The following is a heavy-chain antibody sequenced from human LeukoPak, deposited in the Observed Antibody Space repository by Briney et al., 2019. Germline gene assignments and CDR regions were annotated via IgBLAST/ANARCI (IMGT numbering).Heavy chain of an antibody. D-gene: IGHD3-10*01. CDR1: GGTFSSYA. CDR2: IIPIFGTA. Sequence: GASVKVSCKASGGTFSSYAISWVRQAPGQGLEWMGGIIPIFGTANYAQKFQGRVTITADGSTSTAYMELSSLRSEDTAVYYCARGGSGNYYYYYMDVWGKGTTVTISS. J-gene: IGHJ6*03. CDR3: ARGGSGNYYYYYMDV. V-gene: IGHV1-69*13.